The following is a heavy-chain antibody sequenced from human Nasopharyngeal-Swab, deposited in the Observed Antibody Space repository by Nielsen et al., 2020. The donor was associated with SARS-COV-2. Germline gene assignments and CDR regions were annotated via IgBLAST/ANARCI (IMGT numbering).Heavy chain of an antibody. V-gene: IGHV3-7*01. J-gene: IGHJ6*02. CDR2: IKQDGSEK. Sequence: GESLKISCAASGFTFSSYWMSWVRQAPGKGLEWVANIKQDGSEKYYVDSVKGRFTISRDNAKNSLYLQMNSLRAEDTAVYYCARDSYGSGSDYYYYGMDVWGQGTTLTVSS. D-gene: IGHD3-10*01. CDR1: GFTFSSYW. CDR3: ARDSYGSGSDYYYYGMDV.